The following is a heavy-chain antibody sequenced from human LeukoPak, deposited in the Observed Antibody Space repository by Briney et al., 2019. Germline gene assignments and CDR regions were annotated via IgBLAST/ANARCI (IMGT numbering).Heavy chain of an antibody. CDR3: ARIYDFWSGYYTDTVPGGSYYGMDV. V-gene: IGHV3-74*01. CDR1: GFTFSSYW. J-gene: IGHJ6*02. D-gene: IGHD3-3*01. CDR2: VDSDGSST. Sequence: GGSPRLSCAASGFTFSSYWMHWVRQAPGKGLVWVSRVDSDGSSTSYADSVKGRFTISRDNAKNTLYLQMNSLRVEDTAVYYCARIYDFWSGYYTDTVPGGSYYGMDVWGQGTTVTVSS.